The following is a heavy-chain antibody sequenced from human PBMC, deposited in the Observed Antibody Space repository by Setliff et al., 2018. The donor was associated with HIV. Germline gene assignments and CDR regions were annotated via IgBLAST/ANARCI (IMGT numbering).Heavy chain of an antibody. CDR1: GFTFSGYA. CDR2: VSASGDNT. D-gene: IGHD4-17*01. CDR3: ARKGGPYGDSSPIDC. J-gene: IGHJ4*02. V-gene: IGHV3-23*01. Sequence: GGSLRLSCAASGFTFSGYAMSWVRQAPGKGLEWVSSVSASGDNTYYADSVRGRFTISRDSCKNTLSLQMGSLRAEDTSIYYCARKGGPYGDSSPIDCWGQGTLVTVSS.